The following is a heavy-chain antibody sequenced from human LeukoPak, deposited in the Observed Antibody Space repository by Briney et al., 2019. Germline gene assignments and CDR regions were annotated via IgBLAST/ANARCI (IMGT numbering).Heavy chain of an antibody. CDR2: IYTSGST. J-gene: IGHJ5*02. Sequence: SETLSLTRTVSGGSISSYYWSWIRQPAGKGLEWIGRIYTSGSTNYNPSLKSRVTMSVDTSKNQFSLKLSSVTAADTAVYYCARSIAAAHWFDPWGQGTLVTVSS. D-gene: IGHD6-13*01. CDR1: GGSISSYY. CDR3: ARSIAAAHWFDP. V-gene: IGHV4-4*07.